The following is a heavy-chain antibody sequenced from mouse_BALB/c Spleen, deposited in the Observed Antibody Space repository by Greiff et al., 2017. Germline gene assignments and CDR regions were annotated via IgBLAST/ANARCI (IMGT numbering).Heavy chain of an antibody. D-gene: IGHD1-2*01. V-gene: IGHV1-9*01. Sequence: QVQLQQSGAELMKPGASVKISCKATGYTFSSYWIEWVKQRPGHGLEWIGEILPGSGSTNYNEKFKGKATFTADTSSNTAYMQLSSLTSEDSAVYYCVLFITTATAFAYWGQGTLVTVSA. CDR2: ILPGSGST. CDR3: VLFITTATAFAY. CDR1: GYTFSSYW. J-gene: IGHJ3*01.